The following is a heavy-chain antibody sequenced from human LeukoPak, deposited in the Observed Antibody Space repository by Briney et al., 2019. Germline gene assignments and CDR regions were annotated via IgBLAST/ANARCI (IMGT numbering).Heavy chain of an antibody. CDR3: ARGYSYGYIPYYFDY. Sequence: GGSLRLSCAASGFTFRSYSMNWVRQAPGKGLEWVSFISSSSSYIYYADSVQGRFTISRDTAKNSLYLQMNSLRGEDTAVYYCARGYSYGYIPYYFDYWGQGTLVTVSS. V-gene: IGHV3-21*01. CDR1: GFTFRSYS. J-gene: IGHJ4*02. CDR2: ISSSSSYI. D-gene: IGHD5-18*01.